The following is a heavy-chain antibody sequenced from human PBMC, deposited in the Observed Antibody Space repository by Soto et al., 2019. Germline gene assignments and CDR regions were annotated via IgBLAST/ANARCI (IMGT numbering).Heavy chain of an antibody. V-gene: IGHV1-18*01. CDR2: ISAYNGNT. CDR1: GYTFTSYG. J-gene: IGHJ4*02. CDR3: VRDPPYYYGSGSPLLVDY. Sequence: ASVKVSCKASGYTFTSYGISWVRQAPGQGLEWMGWISAYNGNTNYAQKHQGRVTMTTDTSTSTAYMELRSLRSDDTAVYYCVRDPPYYYGSGSPLLVDYWGQGTLVTVSS. D-gene: IGHD3-10*01.